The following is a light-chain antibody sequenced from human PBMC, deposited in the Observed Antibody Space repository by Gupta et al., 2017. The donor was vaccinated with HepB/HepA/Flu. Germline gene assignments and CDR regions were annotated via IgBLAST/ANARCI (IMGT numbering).Light chain of an antibody. Sequence: QPALTPLASVSGSPGQSITISCPGSSSEVGGFNSVPWYQQYPGRAPKLLIYDVSNRPSGVSYRFSGSKSGNTASLTISGLQAEDDADYYCSSFRTGSTLVVFGGGTKVTVL. CDR1: SSEVGGFNS. CDR2: DVS. J-gene: IGLJ2*01. V-gene: IGLV2-14*03. CDR3: SSFRTGSTLVV.